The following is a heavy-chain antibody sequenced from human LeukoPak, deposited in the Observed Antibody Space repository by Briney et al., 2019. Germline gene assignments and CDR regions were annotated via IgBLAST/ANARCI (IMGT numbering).Heavy chain of an antibody. CDR2: IYYSGST. Sequence: PSETLSLTCTVSGGSISSYYWSWIRQPPGKGLEWIGYIYYSGSTNYNPSLKSRVTISVDTSKNQFSLKLSSVTAADTAVYYCASVDTAMVRMDYWGQGTLVTVSS. CDR1: GGSISSYY. V-gene: IGHV4-59*01. J-gene: IGHJ4*02. CDR3: ASVDTAMVRMDY. D-gene: IGHD5-18*01.